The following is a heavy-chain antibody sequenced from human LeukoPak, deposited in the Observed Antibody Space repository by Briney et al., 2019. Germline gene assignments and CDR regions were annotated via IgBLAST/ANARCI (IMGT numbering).Heavy chain of an antibody. CDR3: ARDRQGQVSSSFDP. J-gene: IGHJ5*02. CDR2: ISSSGSTI. CDR1: GFTFSDYY. Sequence: GGSLRLSCAASGFTFSDYYMSWIRQAPGKGLEWVSYISSSGSTIYYADSVEGRFTISRDNAKNSLYLQMNSLRAEDTAVYYCARDRQGQVSSSFDPWGQGTPVTASS. D-gene: IGHD6-6*01. V-gene: IGHV3-11*01.